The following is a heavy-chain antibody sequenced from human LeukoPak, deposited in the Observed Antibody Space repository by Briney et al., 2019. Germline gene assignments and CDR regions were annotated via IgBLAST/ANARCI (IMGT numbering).Heavy chain of an antibody. CDR2: IKQDGSEK. V-gene: IGHV3-7*04. CDR1: GVLFPSYW. CDR3: ARRHHFGFLDS. J-gene: IGHJ4*02. D-gene: IGHD3-10*01. Sequence: PGGSLRLSFAASGVLFPSYWMTWVRQAPGKGLEWVANIKQDGSEKYYVDSVKGRFTISRDNAKNSVYLQMNSLRAEDAAVYYCARRHHFGFLDSWGQGTLVTVSS.